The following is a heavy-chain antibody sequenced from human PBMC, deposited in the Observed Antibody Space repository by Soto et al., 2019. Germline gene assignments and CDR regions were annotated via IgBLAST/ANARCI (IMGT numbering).Heavy chain of an antibody. Sequence: EVQLVQSGAEVKKPGESLKISCKGSGYSFTSYWIGWVRQMPGKGLEWMGIIYPGDSDTRYSPSFQGQVIISADKSISTAYLQWSSLKASDTAMYYCARHRAWEARSYYSYGMDVWGQGTTVTVSS. CDR1: GYSFTSYW. CDR3: ARHRAWEARSYYSYGMDV. D-gene: IGHD1-26*01. CDR2: IYPGDSDT. J-gene: IGHJ6*02. V-gene: IGHV5-51*01.